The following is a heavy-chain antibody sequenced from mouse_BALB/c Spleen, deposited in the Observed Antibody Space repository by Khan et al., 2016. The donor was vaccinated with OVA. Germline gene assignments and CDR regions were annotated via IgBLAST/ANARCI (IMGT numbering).Heavy chain of an antibody. CDR3: ARATAYCGNYEAMDY. J-gene: IGHJ4*01. D-gene: IGHD2-10*01. Sequence: QVQLKESGPGLVAPSQRLSITCTVSGFSLSNYGVNWVRQPPGKGLEWLGIIWAGGSTNYNSAHMYKLSTRTDNDKSQVVFKMHSLQTADTAMYFCARATAYCGNYEAMDYWGQGTSVTVSA. CDR2: IWAGGST. CDR1: GFSLSNYG. V-gene: IGHV2-9*02.